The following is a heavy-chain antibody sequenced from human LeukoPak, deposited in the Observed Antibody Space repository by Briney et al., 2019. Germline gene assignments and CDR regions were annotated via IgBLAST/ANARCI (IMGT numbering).Heavy chain of an antibody. CDR1: GFTFSSYA. CDR3: ASQMGLVATIYRHFDY. J-gene: IGHJ4*02. CDR2: ISYDGSNK. D-gene: IGHD5-24*01. Sequence: GRSLRLSCAASGFTFSSYAMHWVRQAPGKGLEWVAVISYDGSNKYYADSVKGRFTISRDNSKNTLYLQMNSLRAEDTAVYYCASQMGLVATIYRHFDYCGQGTLVTVSS. V-gene: IGHV3-30-3*01.